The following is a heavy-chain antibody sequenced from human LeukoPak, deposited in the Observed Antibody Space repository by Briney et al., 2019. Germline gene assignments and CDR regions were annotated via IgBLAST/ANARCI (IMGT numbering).Heavy chain of an antibody. V-gene: IGHV6-1*01. D-gene: IGHD5-18*01. J-gene: IGHJ4*02. CDR2: TYYRSKWYN. CDR3: AREGGYSYGPFDY. CDR1: GGSVSSNSAA. Sequence: SQTLSLTCAISGGSVSSNSAAWNWIRQFPSRGLEWLGRTYYRSKWYNDYAVSVKSRITINPDTSKNQFSLQLNSVTPEDTAVYYCAREGGYSYGPFDYWGQGTLVTVSS.